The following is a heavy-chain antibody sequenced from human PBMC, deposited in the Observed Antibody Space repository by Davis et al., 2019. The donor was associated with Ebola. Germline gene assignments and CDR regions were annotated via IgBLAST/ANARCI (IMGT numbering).Heavy chain of an antibody. Sequence: KVSCKASGYTFTSYWIGWVRQMPGKGLEWMGIIYPGDSDTRYSPSFQGQVTISADKSISTAYLQWSSLKASDTAMYYCARRGGYCSGGSCYSGWVDYWGQGTLVTVSS. J-gene: IGHJ4*02. CDR1: GYTFTSYW. CDR2: IYPGDSDT. CDR3: ARRGGYCSGGSCYSGWVDY. V-gene: IGHV5-51*01. D-gene: IGHD2-15*01.